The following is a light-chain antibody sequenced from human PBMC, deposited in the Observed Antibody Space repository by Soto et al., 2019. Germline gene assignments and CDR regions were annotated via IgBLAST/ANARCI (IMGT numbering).Light chain of an antibody. Sequence: QSALTQPASVSGSPGQSITISCTGTSSDVGGYNYVSSYQHHPGKAPKLMIYEVSNRPSGVSNRFSGSKSGNTASLTISGPQTEDEADYYCSSYTSSSPLVFGTGTKLTVL. J-gene: IGLJ1*01. V-gene: IGLV2-14*01. CDR3: SSYTSSSPLV. CDR2: EVS. CDR1: SSDVGGYNY.